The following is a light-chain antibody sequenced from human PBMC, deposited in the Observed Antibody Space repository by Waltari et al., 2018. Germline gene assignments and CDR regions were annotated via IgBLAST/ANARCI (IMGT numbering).Light chain of an antibody. CDR3: QKYGTLPAT. V-gene: IGKV3-20*01. Sequence: EIVLTQSPGSLSLSPGERATLSCRASQSVGRTLAWYQQKPGQAPRLLIYDASNRATGIPDRFSGSGSETDLSLTISRLEPEDFAVYYCQKYGTLPATFGQGTKVEIK. CDR1: QSVGRT. J-gene: IGKJ1*01. CDR2: DAS.